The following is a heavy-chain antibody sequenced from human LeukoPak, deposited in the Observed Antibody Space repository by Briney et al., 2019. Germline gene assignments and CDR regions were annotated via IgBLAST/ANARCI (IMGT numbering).Heavy chain of an antibody. V-gene: IGHV3-9*01. CDR1: GFTFDDYA. CDR2: ISWNSGSI. J-gene: IGHJ3*02. Sequence: GRSLRLSCAASGFTFDDYAMHWVRHAPGKGLEWVSGISWNSGSIGYADSVKGRFTISRDNAKNSLYLQMNSLRAEDTALYYCAKDLGWGAFDIWGQGTMVTVSS. D-gene: IGHD6-19*01. CDR3: AKDLGWGAFDI.